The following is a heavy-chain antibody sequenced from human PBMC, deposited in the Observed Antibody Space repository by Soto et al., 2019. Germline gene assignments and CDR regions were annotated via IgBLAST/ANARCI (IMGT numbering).Heavy chain of an antibody. CDR1: DGSISSGGYY. D-gene: IGHD4-17*01. V-gene: IGHV4-31*03. CDR3: ARALREKPTT. CDR2: IYYSGST. J-gene: IGHJ5*02. Sequence: SETLSLTCTVSDGSISSGGYYWSWICQHPGKGLEWIGYIYYSGSTYYNPSLKSRVTISVDTSKNQFSLKLSSVTAADTAVYYCARALREKPTTWGQGTLVTVSS.